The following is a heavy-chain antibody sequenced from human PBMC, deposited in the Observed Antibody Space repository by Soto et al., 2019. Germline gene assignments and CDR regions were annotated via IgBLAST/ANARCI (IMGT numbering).Heavy chain of an antibody. CDR2: IYYSGST. J-gene: IGHJ4*02. V-gene: IGHV4-39*01. CDR1: GFSISSSSYY. Sequence: SETLSLTCTFSGFSISSSSYYWGWIRQPPGKGLEWIGSIYYSGSTYYNPSLKSRVTISVDTSKNQFSLKLSSVTAADTAVYYCARHKPYGYNDYWGQGTLVTVSS. CDR3: ARHKPYGYNDY. D-gene: IGHD1-1*01.